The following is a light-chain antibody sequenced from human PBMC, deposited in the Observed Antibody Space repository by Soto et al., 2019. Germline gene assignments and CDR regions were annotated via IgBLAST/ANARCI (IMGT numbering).Light chain of an antibody. CDR2: RSN. CDR3: AAWDDSLSGHVV. Sequence: QSVLTQPPSASGTPGQRVSISCSGSSSNIGNNDVYWYQQLPGTAPRVLMYRSNQRPSGVPDRFSGSKSGTSAALAISGPRSEDEADYYCAAWDDSLSGHVVFGGGTKLTVL. J-gene: IGLJ2*01. V-gene: IGLV1-47*01. CDR1: SSNIGNND.